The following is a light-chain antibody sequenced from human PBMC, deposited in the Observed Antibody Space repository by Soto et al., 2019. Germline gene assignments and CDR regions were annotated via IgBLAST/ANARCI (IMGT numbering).Light chain of an antibody. J-gene: IGLJ2*01. Sequence: QSVLTQPPSVSAAPGQRVTISCSGSSSNIGSNYVSWYQQLPGTAPKLLIYDNYKRPSGIPDRFSGSTSGTSATLAIAGLQTGDEADYYCSSNAGSNNLVFGGGTKVTVL. CDR3: SSNAGSNNLV. V-gene: IGLV1-51*01. CDR2: DNY. CDR1: SSNIGSNY.